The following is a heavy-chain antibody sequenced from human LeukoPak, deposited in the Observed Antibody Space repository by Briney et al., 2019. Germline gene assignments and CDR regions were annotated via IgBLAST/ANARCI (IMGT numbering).Heavy chain of an antibody. V-gene: IGHV3-21*01. J-gene: IGHJ3*02. CDR1: GFAFGTYS. CDR3: ARDVSYDSSGDAFDI. CDR2: VSTAGSFI. Sequence: GGSPRLSCAASGFAFGTYSMNWVRQAPGKGLEWVSSVSTAGSFIYYADSVKGRFTISRDNAQNSLFLQMRSLRADDTAVYYCARDVSYDSSGDAFDIWGQGTMVTVSS. D-gene: IGHD3-22*01.